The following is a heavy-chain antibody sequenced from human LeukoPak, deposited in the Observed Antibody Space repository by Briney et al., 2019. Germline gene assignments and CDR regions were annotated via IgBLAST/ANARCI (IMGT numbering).Heavy chain of an antibody. CDR2: ISAYNGNT. V-gene: IGHV1-18*01. Sequence: GASVKVSCKASGYTFTSYGISWVRQAPGQGLEWMGWISAYNGNTNYAQKLQGRVTMTTDTSTSTAYIELRSLRSDDTAVYYCARDGGVYSSGWYPDYWGQGTLVTVSS. CDR1: GYTFTSYG. CDR3: ARDGGVYSSGWYPDY. D-gene: IGHD6-19*01. J-gene: IGHJ4*02.